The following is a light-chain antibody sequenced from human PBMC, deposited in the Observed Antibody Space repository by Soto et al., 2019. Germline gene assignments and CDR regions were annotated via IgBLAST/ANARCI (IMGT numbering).Light chain of an antibody. J-gene: IGKJ1*01. CDR2: AAS. CDR1: QDIRND. V-gene: IGKV1-6*01. CDR3: LQPYSSPRT. Sequence: SASVGDRVTITCWSSQDIRNDVVWFQQNPGKAPKLLIYAASTLQNGVPFRFSGSAPGTDFNLTLRCLQPDYSALSFCLQPYSSPRTFAQGPNVE.